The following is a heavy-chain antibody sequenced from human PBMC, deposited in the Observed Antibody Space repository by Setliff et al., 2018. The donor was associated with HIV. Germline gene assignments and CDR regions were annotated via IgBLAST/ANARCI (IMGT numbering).Heavy chain of an antibody. CDR1: GFTFSNYA. V-gene: IGHV3-9*01. D-gene: IGHD5-18*01. CDR2: FSWNSGSI. Sequence: GGSLRLSCATSGFTFSNYAMAWVRQAPGKGLEWVSSFSWNSGSIVYADSVKGRFTISRDNAKNSLYLQMNSLRAEDTALYYWAKKARRGYSYDDAFDIWGQGTLVTVSS. CDR3: AKKARRGYSYDDAFDI. J-gene: IGHJ3*02.